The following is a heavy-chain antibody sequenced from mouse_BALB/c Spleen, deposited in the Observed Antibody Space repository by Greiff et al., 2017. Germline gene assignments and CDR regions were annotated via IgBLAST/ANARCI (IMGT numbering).Heavy chain of an antibody. CDR2: IYPGDGST. V-gene: IGHV1S56*01. CDR3: ARGYTGFAY. D-gene: IGHD2-14*01. J-gene: IGHJ3*01. CDR1: GYTFTSYY. Sequence: QVQLQQSGPELVKPGASVKMSCKASGYTFTSYYIHWVKQRPGQGLEWIGWIYPGDGSTKYNEKFKGKTTLTADKSSSTAYMLLSSLTSEDSAIYVWARGYTGFAYWGQGTLVTVSA.